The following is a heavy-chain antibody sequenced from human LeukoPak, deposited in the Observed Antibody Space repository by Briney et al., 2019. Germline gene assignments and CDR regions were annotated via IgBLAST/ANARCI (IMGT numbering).Heavy chain of an antibody. V-gene: IGHV3-23*01. CDR1: GFTFSNAW. J-gene: IGHJ5*02. CDR3: AKSSSWTYNWFDP. CDR2: ISAGGGST. Sequence: GGSLRLSCAASGFTFSNAWMSWVRQAPGKGLEWVSAISAGGGSTYFADSVKGRFTISRDNSKNTLFLQMNSLRAEDTAVYYCAKSSSWTYNWFDPWGQGTLVTVSS. D-gene: IGHD6-13*01.